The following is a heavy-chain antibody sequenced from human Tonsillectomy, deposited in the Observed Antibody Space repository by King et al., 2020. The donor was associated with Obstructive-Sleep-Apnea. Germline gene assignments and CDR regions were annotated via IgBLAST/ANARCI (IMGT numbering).Heavy chain of an antibody. D-gene: IGHD3-22*01. V-gene: IGHV3-15*01. CDR2: IKTKADGGTK. Sequence: VQLVESGGGLVKPGGSLRLSCEASGLTFSNARMSWVRQAPGKGLEWVGRIKTKADGGTKDYAAHVKGRFTISRDDSKNTLYLQMNSLRTEDTAVYYCTTRPIYDSSGYYFPHFDYWGQGTLVTVSS. CDR1: GLTFSNAR. CDR3: TTRPIYDSSGYYFPHFDY. J-gene: IGHJ4*02.